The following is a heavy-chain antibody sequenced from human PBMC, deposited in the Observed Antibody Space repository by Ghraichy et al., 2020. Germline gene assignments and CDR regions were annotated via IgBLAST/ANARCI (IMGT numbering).Heavy chain of an antibody. CDR3: ARGPDAFDS. CDR2: IYYSGST. V-gene: IGHV4-39*07. CDR1: GGSISSSSYY. J-gene: IGHJ3*02. Sequence: SETLSLTCTVSGGSISSSSYYWGWIRQPPGKGLEWIGSIYYSGSTYYNPSLKSRVTISVDTSKNQFSLKLSSVTAADTAVYYCARGPDAFDSWGKGTMVTVSS.